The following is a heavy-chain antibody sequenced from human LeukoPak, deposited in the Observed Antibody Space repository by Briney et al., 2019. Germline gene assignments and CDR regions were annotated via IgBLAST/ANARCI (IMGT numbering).Heavy chain of an antibody. Sequence: GGSLRLSCAASGFTFSSYWMSWVRQAPGKGLEWVANIKQDGSEKYYVDSVKGRFTISRDNAKNSLYLQMNSLRAEDTAVYYCAREQITAPYYYYGMDVWGQGTTVTVSS. CDR3: AREQITAPYYYYGMDV. CDR2: IKQDGSEK. V-gene: IGHV3-7*01. D-gene: IGHD1-20*01. J-gene: IGHJ6*02. CDR1: GFTFSSYW.